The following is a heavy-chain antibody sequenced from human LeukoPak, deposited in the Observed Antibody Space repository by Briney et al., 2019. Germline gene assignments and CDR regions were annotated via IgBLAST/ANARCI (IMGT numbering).Heavy chain of an antibody. V-gene: IGHV3-7*01. D-gene: IGHD3-3*01. J-gene: IGHJ4*02. CDR1: GLTFSTYL. Sequence: GGSLRLSCAASGLTFSTYLMSWVRQAPGKGLEWVANIKQDGSEKYYVDSVKGRFTISRDNAKNSLYLQMNSLRAEDTAVYYCAREGYDFWSGYSFYFDYWGQGTLVTVSS. CDR2: IKQDGSEK. CDR3: AREGYDFWSGYSFYFDY.